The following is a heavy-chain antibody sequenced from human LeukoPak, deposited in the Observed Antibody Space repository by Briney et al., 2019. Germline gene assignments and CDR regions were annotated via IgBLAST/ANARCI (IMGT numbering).Heavy chain of an antibody. V-gene: IGHV3-48*04. J-gene: IGHJ3*02. Sequence: EGSLRLSCAASGFTFSSYAMHWVRQAPGKGLEWISYISSSDSTIYYADSVKGRFTISRDNAKNSLYLQMNSLRAEDTAVYHCARDQVGGWDDAFDIWGQGTMVTVSS. D-gene: IGHD1-26*01. CDR2: ISSSDSTI. CDR3: ARDQVGGWDDAFDI. CDR1: GFTFSSYA.